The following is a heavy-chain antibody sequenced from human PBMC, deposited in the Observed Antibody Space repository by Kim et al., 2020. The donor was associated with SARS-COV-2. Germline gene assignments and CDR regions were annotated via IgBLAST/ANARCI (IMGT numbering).Heavy chain of an antibody. V-gene: IGHV3-7*03. D-gene: IGHD3-10*01. CDR3: ARARALVRGAISGFDI. Sequence: GGSLRLSCAASGFTFSSSWMTWVHQAPGKGLEWVANIKEDGRTKYYVDSVKGRFTISRDNAQNSLYLQMNSLRTEDTAIYFCARARALVRGAISGFDIWGQGTTVTVSS. CDR2: IKEDGRTK. CDR1: GFTFSSSW. J-gene: IGHJ3*02.